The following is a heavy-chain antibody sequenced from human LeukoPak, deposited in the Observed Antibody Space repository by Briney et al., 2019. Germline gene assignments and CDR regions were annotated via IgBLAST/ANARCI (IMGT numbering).Heavy chain of an antibody. CDR1: GFTFSSYD. D-gene: IGHD2-8*01. CDR3: ARGPARYCTNGVCYNDYYGMDV. J-gene: IGHJ6*02. CDR2: IGTAGDT. V-gene: IGHV3-13*01. Sequence: GGSLRLSCAASGFTFSSYDMHWVRQATGKGLEWVSAIGTAGDTYYPGSVKGRFTISRENAKNSLYLQMNGLRAEDAAVYYCARGPARYCTNGVCYNDYYGMDVWGQGTTVTVSS.